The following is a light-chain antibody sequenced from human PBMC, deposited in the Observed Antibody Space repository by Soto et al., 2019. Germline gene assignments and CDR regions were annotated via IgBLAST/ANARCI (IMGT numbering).Light chain of an antibody. CDR1: QSVSSSY. Sequence: EIVLTQSPGTLSLSPGERATLSCRASQSVSSSYLAWYQQKPGQAPRLLIYGASSRATGIPDRFSGSGSGTDFTLTISRLEPEPFAVYFCQQYGSSPRTFGQGTKVEIK. V-gene: IGKV3-20*01. CDR2: GAS. J-gene: IGKJ1*01. CDR3: QQYGSSPRT.